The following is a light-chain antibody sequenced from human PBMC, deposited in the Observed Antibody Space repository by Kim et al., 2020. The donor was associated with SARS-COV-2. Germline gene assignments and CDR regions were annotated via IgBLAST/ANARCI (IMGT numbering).Light chain of an antibody. J-gene: IGKJ4*01. CDR1: QSVNSY. CDR3: QQYNNWPPLT. CDR2: GAS. Sequence: PGGSATLSCRASQSVNSYLAWYQQKPGQAPRLLIYGASTRATDIPARFSGSGSGTQFTLTITNLQSEDFAVYYCQQYNNWPPLTFGGGTKVDIK. V-gene: IGKV3-15*01.